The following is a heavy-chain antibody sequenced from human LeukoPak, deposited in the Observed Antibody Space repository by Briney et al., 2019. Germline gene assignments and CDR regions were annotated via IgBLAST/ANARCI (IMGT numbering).Heavy chain of an antibody. CDR3: ARGVPATIRGGSNYFDF. CDR1: GDTFNSYE. D-gene: IGHD2-2*02. Sequence: GASVKVSCKDSGDTFNSYEITWVRQAPGQGLEWVGGIIPNFDSAKYAQKFQDRVTITADESSNTAYMELSSLTSEDTAIYYCARGVPATIRGGSNYFDFWGQGTLVTVSS. J-gene: IGHJ4*02. V-gene: IGHV1-69*13. CDR2: IIPNFDSA.